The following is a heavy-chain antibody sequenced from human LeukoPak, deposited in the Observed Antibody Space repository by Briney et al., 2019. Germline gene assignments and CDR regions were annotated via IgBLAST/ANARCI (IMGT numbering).Heavy chain of an antibody. Sequence: ASVKVPCKASGYTFTTYDINWVRQATGQGLEWMGWMNPNSGSTGYAQKFQGRVTITRNTSINTAYMELSSLRSEDTAVYYCARAGSSSLFYYYMDVWGKGTTVTVSS. CDR1: GYTFTTYD. J-gene: IGHJ6*03. V-gene: IGHV1-8*03. CDR3: ARAGSSSLFYYYMDV. CDR2: MNPNSGST. D-gene: IGHD2-15*01.